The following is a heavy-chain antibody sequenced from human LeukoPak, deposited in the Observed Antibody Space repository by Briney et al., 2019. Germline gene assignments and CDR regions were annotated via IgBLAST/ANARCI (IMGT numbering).Heavy chain of an antibody. D-gene: IGHD3-16*02. V-gene: IGHV3-23*01. CDR3: AKDDSYDYVWGSYRLY. J-gene: IGHJ4*02. CDR1: GFTFSSYA. CDR2: ISGSGGST. Sequence: GGSLRLSCAASGFTFSSYAMSWVRQAPGKGLEWVSAISGSGGSTYYADSVKGRFTIPRDNSKNTLYLQMNSLRAEDTAVYYCAKDDSYDYVWGSYRLYWGQGTLVTVSS.